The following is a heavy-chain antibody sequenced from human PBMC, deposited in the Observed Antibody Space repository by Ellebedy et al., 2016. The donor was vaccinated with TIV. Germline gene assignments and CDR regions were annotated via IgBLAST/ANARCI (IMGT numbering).Heavy chain of an antibody. D-gene: IGHD4-23*01. Sequence: MPSETLSLTCTVSGGSISSYYWRWIRQPPGKGLEWIGYLYYSGSTNYNPSLKSRVTISVDTSKNQFSLKLSSVTAADTAVYYCARDIGGGNSDYWGQGTLVTVSS. J-gene: IGHJ4*02. CDR1: GGSISSYY. CDR2: LYYSGST. CDR3: ARDIGGGNSDY. V-gene: IGHV4-59*12.